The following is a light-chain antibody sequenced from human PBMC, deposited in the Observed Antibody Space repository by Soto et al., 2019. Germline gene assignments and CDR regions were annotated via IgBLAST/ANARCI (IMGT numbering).Light chain of an antibody. CDR2: GNS. CDR1: SSNIGAGYD. J-gene: IGLJ2*01. CDR3: QSYDSSLSRV. V-gene: IGLV1-40*01. Sequence: QSALTQPPSVSGAPGQRVTISCTGSSSNIGAGYDVHWYQQLPGTAPKLLIYGNSNRPSGVPDRFSGSKPGTSASLAITGLQAEDEADYYCQSYDSSLSRVFGGGTKVTVL.